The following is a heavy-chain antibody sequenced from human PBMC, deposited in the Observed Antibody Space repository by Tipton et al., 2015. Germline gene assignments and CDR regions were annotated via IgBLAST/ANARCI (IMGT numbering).Heavy chain of an antibody. J-gene: IGHJ5*02. D-gene: IGHD3-3*01. CDR3: ARVSIFGVIIGDWFDP. V-gene: IGHV6-1*01. CDR1: GDTVSSYSAA. CDR2: TYYRSKWYT. Sequence: TLSLTCAISGDTVSSYSAAWNWIRQSPSRNLEWLGRTYYRSKWYTDYAVSVKGRITINPDTSKNQFSLHLNSVTPEDTAAYFCARVSIFGVIIGDWFDPWGQGTLVTVSS.